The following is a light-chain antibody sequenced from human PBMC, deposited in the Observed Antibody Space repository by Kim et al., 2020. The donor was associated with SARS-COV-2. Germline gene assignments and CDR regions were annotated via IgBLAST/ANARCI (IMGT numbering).Light chain of an antibody. Sequence: QSALTQPASVSGSPGQSITISCSGTSDDIGGYDYVSWFQQHPGKAPKLLIYEGTKRPSGISNRFSGSKSGNTASLTISGLQAEDEADYYCNSYKTSSTAVFGGGTKLTVL. CDR3: NSYKTSSTAV. CDR1: SDDIGGYDY. V-gene: IGLV2-14*03. CDR2: EGT. J-gene: IGLJ2*01.